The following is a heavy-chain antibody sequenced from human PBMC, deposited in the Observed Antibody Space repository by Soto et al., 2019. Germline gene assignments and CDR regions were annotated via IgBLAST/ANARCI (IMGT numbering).Heavy chain of an antibody. CDR2: IDTDGGRK. J-gene: IGHJ6*02. CDR1: GFNFNTYW. D-gene: IGHD4-17*01. V-gene: IGHV3-7*03. CDR3: GRVPLDGNYANGVDV. Sequence: VGSLRLSCAASGFNFNTYWMYWVRQTPGKGLEWVANIDTDGGRKNYVDSVKGRFIISRDNAKNSLFLQMNSLRADDTAVYYCGRVPLDGNYANGVDVWGQGTTVTVS.